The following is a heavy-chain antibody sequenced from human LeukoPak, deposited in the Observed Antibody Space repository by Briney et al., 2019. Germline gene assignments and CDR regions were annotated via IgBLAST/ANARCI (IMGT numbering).Heavy chain of an antibody. CDR1: GFTVSRNY. CDR3: ARQLREHGVFDI. D-gene: IGHD2-2*01. Sequence: PGGSLRLSCAASGFTVSRNYMSWVRQAPGKGLEWVSEIYSGGSTYYAASVKGRFNISRDNSKNTVYLQMNSLRVEDTAVYYCARQLREHGVFDIWGQGIMVTVSS. CDR2: IYSGGST. V-gene: IGHV3-53*01. J-gene: IGHJ3*02.